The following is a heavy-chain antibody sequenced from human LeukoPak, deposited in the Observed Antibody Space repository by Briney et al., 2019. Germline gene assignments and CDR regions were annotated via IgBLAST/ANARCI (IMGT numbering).Heavy chain of an antibody. J-gene: IGHJ4*02. CDR1: GFTFSSYS. D-gene: IGHD2-2*01. Sequence: PGGSLRLSCAASGFTFSSYSMNWVRQAPGKGLEWVSSISSSSSYIYYADSVKGRFTISRDNAKNSLYLQMNSLRAEDTAVYYCARVPAAAYYIDYWGQGTLVTVSS. CDR3: ARVPAAAYYIDY. V-gene: IGHV3-21*01. CDR2: ISSSSSYI.